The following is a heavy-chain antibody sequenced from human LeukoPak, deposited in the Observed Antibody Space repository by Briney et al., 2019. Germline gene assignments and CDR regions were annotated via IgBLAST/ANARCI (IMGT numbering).Heavy chain of an antibody. CDR2: IYYSGST. D-gene: IGHD1-26*01. CDR1: GGSISSYY. J-gene: IGHJ6*03. Sequence: SETLSLTCTVSGGSISSYYWSWVRQPPGKGLEWIGYIYYSGSTNYNPSLRSGGIISVDTSKNQFSLQLSSVTAADTAVYYCARHGRYSGSYYGIPGVSQRRERGLYYYYMDVWGKGTTVTVSS. CDR3: ARHGRYSGSYYGIPGVSQRRERGLYYYYMDV. V-gene: IGHV4-59*08.